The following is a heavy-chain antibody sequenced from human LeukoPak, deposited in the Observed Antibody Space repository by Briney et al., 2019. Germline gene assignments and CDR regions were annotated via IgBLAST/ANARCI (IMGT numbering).Heavy chain of an antibody. Sequence: ASVKVSCKASGYTFTDYYIHWIRQAPGQGLEWMGRINSDSGGSTYAQRFQGRVTMTRDTSISTVYMELSGLKSDDTAVYFCTRDLVGYDAFGYWGQGSLVTVSS. CDR1: GYTFTDYY. D-gene: IGHD5-12*01. V-gene: IGHV1-2*02. J-gene: IGHJ4*02. CDR3: TRDLVGYDAFGY. CDR2: INSDSGGS.